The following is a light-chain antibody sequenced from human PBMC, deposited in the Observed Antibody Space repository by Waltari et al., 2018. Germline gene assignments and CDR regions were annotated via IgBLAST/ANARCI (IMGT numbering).Light chain of an antibody. CDR2: GVS. V-gene: IGLV2-14*03. CDR1: SSDVGAYKH. J-gene: IGLJ3*02. Sequence: QSALTQPASVSGSPGQSITISCTGTSSDVGAYKHVSWYQQPPGKAPKLMIYGVSNRPSGVSNRFSGSKSGNTASLTISGLQAEDEADYYCTSYTTSSTWVFGGGTKLTVL. CDR3: TSYTTSSTWV.